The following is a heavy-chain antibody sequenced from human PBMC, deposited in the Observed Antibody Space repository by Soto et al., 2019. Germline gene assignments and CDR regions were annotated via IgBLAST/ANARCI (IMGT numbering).Heavy chain of an antibody. CDR3: AREQGPFDF. Sequence: QVQLVQSGAEVKKPGASVKVSCKTAGYTFNRYGITWVRQAPGQGLEWMGGISANNGNTNYAQKFQDRVTMTTDTSTTTAYMELRSLRSDDTAVYFCAREQGPFDFWGQGTMVTVSS. CDR1: GYTFNRYG. CDR2: ISANNGNT. V-gene: IGHV1-18*04. J-gene: IGHJ3*01.